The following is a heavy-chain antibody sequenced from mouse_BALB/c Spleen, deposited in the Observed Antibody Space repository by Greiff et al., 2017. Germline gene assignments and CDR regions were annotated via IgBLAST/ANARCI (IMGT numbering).Heavy chain of an antibody. CDR1: GFNIKDYY. D-gene: IGHD3-3*01. V-gene: IGHV14-1*02. CDR2: IDPENGNT. Sequence: EVKLMESGAELVKPGASVKLSCKASGFNIKDYYMHWVKQRPEQGLEWIGWIDPENGNTIYDPKFQGKASITADTSSNTAYLQLSSLTSEDTAVYYCARRDSFAYWGQGTLVTVSA. J-gene: IGHJ3*01. CDR3: ARRDSFAY.